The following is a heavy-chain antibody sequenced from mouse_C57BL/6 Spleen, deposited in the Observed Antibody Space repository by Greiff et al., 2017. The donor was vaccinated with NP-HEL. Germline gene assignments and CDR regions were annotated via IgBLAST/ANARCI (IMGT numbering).Heavy chain of an antibody. CDR1: GYTFTDHT. V-gene: IGHV1-78*01. CDR3: ARGGELDYGSSYGAY. D-gene: IGHD1-1*01. J-gene: IGHJ3*01. CDR2: IYPRDGST. Sequence: VKLMESDAELVKPGASVKISCKVSGYTFTDHTIHWMKQRPEQGLEWIGYIYPRDGSTKYNEKFKGKATLTADKSSSTAYMQLNSLTSEDSAVYFCARGGELDYGSSYGAYWGQGTLVTVSA.